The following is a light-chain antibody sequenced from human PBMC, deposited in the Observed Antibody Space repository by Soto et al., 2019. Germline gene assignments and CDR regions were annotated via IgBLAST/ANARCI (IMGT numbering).Light chain of an antibody. V-gene: IGKV1-5*03. CDR3: QQYNTYSP. Sequence: DIQMTQSPSTLSASVGARVTITCRASQSLSSLLAWYQQKPGKAPKLLIYKASSLESGVPSRFSGSGSGTEFTLTISSLQPDDSATYYCQQYNTYSPFGGGTKVEIK. J-gene: IGKJ4*02. CDR1: QSLSSL. CDR2: KAS.